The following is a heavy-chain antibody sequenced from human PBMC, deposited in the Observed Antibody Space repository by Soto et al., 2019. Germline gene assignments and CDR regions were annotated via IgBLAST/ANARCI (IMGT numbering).Heavy chain of an antibody. J-gene: IGHJ6*02. CDR2: IYYSGST. V-gene: IGHV4-59*01. CDR1: GGSISSYY. CDR3: ARRPTYYYYYGMDV. Sequence: PSETLSLTCTVSGGSISSYYWSWIRQPPGKGLEWIGYIYYSGSTNYNPSLKSRVTISVDTSKNQFSLKLSSVTAADTAVYYCARRPTYYYYYGMDVWGQGTPVTVSS.